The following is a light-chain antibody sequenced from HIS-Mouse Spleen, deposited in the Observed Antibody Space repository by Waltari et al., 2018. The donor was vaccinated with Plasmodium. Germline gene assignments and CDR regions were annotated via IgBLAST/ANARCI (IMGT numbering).Light chain of an antibody. CDR3: YSAADNNRV. J-gene: IGLJ3*02. V-gene: IGLV3-27*01. Sequence: SYELTQPSSVSVSPGQTARITCSGDVLAKKYARGFQQKPGQAPVLVIYKDSELPSGIPERFSGSSSGTTVTLTISGAQVEDEADYYCYSAADNNRVFGGGTKLTVL. CDR2: KDS. CDR1: VLAKKY.